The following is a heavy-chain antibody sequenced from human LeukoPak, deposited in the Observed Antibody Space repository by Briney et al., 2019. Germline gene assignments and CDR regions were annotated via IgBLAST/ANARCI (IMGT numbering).Heavy chain of an antibody. CDR1: GFTYSTYW. Sequence: GGSLRLSCAASGFTYSTYWMSWVHRAPGKGLEWVANIKEDGSEKYYVDSVKGRFTISRDNSKNTLYLQMNSLRAEDTAVYYCAIAYCGGDCYWPFDYWGQGTLVTVSS. J-gene: IGHJ4*02. CDR3: AIAYCGGDCYWPFDY. V-gene: IGHV3-7*01. CDR2: IKEDGSEK. D-gene: IGHD2-21*02.